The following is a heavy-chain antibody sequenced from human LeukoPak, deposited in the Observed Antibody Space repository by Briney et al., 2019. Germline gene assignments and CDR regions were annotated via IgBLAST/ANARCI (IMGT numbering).Heavy chain of an antibody. CDR3: ARGIGTSYDSSRDAFDI. V-gene: IGHV4-61*02. D-gene: IGHD3-22*01. CDR1: AGSLNSGDYY. J-gene: IGHJ3*02. CDR2: IYMPGTN. Sequence: SETLSLTCTVSAGSLNSGDYYWSWIRQPAGKGLEWIGRIYMPGTNYNYNPSVKSRVTISIDTSKNQFSLKLTSVTAADTAVYYCARGIGTSYDSSRDAFDIWGQGTMVTVSS.